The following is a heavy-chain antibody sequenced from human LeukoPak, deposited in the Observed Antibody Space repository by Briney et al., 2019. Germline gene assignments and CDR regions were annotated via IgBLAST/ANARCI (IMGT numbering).Heavy chain of an antibody. V-gene: IGHV4-4*07. CDR3: ARVGGDHPLSYFDY. J-gene: IGHJ4*02. CDR2: IYTSGST. D-gene: IGHD1-26*01. CDR1: GGSISSYY. Sequence: PSETLSLTCTVSGGSISSYYRSWIRQPAGKGLEWIGRIYTSGSTNYNPSLKSRVTISVDKSKNQFSLKLSSVTAADTAVYYCARVGGDHPLSYFDYWGQGTLVTVSS.